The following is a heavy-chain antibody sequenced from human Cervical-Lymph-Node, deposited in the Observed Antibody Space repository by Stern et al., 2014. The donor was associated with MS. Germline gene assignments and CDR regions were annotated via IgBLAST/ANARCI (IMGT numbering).Heavy chain of an antibody. D-gene: IGHD4-17*01. Sequence: QVTLRESGPALVKPTQTLTLTCTFSGFSLSTSGMCVSWIRQPPGKALEWLALIDWDDDKYYSTSLKTRLTISKDTSKNQVVLTMTNMDPVDTATYYCARITMDYGDYVGGFDYWGQGTLVTVSS. J-gene: IGHJ4*02. V-gene: IGHV2-70*01. CDR3: ARITMDYGDYVGGFDY. CDR2: IDWDDDK. CDR1: GFSLSTSGMC.